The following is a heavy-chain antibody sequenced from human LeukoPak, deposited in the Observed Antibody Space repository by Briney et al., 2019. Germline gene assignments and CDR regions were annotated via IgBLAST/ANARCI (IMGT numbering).Heavy chain of an antibody. V-gene: IGHV4-39*01. CDR3: ANHLLNWKRSQFDY. Sequence: SETLSLTCAVSGGSISSSNWWSWVRQPPGKGLEWIGSIYYSGSTYYNPSLKSRVTTSVDTSKNQFSLKLSSVTAADTAVYYCANHLLNWKRSQFDYWGQGTLVTVSS. CDR2: IYYSGST. J-gene: IGHJ4*02. D-gene: IGHD1-1*01. CDR1: GGSISSSNW.